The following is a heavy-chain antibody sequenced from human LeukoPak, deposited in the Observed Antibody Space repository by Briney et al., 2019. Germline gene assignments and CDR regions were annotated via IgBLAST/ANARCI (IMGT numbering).Heavy chain of an antibody. D-gene: IGHD4-11*01. V-gene: IGHV1-2*02. J-gene: IGHJ5*02. Sequence: ASEKVSCKASGYTFTGYYMHWVRQAPGQGLEWMGWINPNSGGTNYAQKFQGRVTMTRDTSISTAYMELSRLRSDDTAVYYCARGHDYINDLGFDPWGQGTLVTVSS. CDR2: INPNSGGT. CDR1: GYTFTGYY. CDR3: ARGHDYINDLGFDP.